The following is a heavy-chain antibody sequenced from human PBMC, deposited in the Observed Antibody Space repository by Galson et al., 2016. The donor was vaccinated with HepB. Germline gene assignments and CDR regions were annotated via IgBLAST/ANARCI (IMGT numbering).Heavy chain of an antibody. CDR2: FSGSAART. D-gene: IGHD6-19*01. Sequence: SLRLSCAVSGFSISSYAMSWVRQAPGKGLEWVSAFSGSAARTYYADSVKGRFTTSRDNSKNTLYLQMNSLRAEDTAVYYCAKDSSGWYWFPFDYWGQGTLVTVSS. CDR1: GFSISSYA. V-gene: IGHV3-23*01. J-gene: IGHJ4*02. CDR3: AKDSSGWYWFPFDY.